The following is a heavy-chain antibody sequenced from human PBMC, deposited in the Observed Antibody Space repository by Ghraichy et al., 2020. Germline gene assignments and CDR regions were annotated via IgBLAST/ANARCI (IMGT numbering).Heavy chain of an antibody. CDR2: ISGSGGNT. V-gene: IGHV3-23*01. D-gene: IGHD3-16*01. Sequence: RGSLRLSCVGSGFTFKNFAMGWVRQGPGGGLEWVSGISGSGGNTHYAESVKGRFTISSDSSKNTVYLQMNSLRAEDTAVYYCAKRPKRGTYDSWGQGILVTVSA. CDR3: AKRPKRGTYDS. J-gene: IGHJ5*02. CDR1: GFTFKNFA.